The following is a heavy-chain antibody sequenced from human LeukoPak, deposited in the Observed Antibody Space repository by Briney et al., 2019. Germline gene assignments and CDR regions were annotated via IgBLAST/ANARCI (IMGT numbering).Heavy chain of an antibody. CDR1: GFTFSSYW. Sequence: PGGSLRLSCAASGFTFSSYWMNWARQAPGRGLEWVSAIDGSGGSTYYADSVKGRFTISRDNSKNTLYLQMHSLRAEDTAIYYCAKDRRLPWDYFDSWGQGTQVTVSS. CDR3: AKDRRLPWDYFDS. V-gene: IGHV3-23*01. CDR2: IDGSGGST. J-gene: IGHJ4*02. D-gene: IGHD5-12*01.